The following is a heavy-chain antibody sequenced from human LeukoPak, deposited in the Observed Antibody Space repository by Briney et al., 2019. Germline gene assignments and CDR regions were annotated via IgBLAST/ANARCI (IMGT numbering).Heavy chain of an antibody. CDR1: GGSISSGGYS. J-gene: IGHJ4*02. CDR3: TRTIYDILTGYWYYFDY. Sequence: PSETLFLTCAVSGGSISSGGYSWSWLRQPPGKGLEWIGYIYHSGSTYYNPSLKSRVTISVDRSKNQFSLKLSSVTAADTAVYYCTRTIYDILTGYWYYFDYWGQGTLVTVSS. V-gene: IGHV4-30-2*01. D-gene: IGHD3-9*01. CDR2: IYHSGST.